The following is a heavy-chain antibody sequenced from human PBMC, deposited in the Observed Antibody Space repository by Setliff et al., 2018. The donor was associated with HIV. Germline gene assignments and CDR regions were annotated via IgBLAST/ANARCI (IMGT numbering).Heavy chain of an antibody. CDR3: ARHGGHSFDS. D-gene: IGHD2-15*01. CDR2: IHHSGST. CDR1: GGSFSGDY. J-gene: IGHJ4*02. Sequence: PSETLSLTCGVYGGSFSGDYWSWIRQPPGKGLEWIGEIHHSGSTKYNPSLQSRVTILVDTSNKQLSLNPGSVTAADTAVYFCARHGGHSFDSWGQGTLVTVSS. V-gene: IGHV4-34*01.